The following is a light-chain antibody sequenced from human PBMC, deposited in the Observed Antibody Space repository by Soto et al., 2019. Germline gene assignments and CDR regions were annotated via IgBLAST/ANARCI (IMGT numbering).Light chain of an antibody. CDR3: SSYTSSSTSV. J-gene: IGLJ1*01. Sequence: QSAVTQPASVSGSTGPSITISCPGTSSDVGGYNYVSWYQQHPGKAPKLMIYEVSNRPSGVSNRFSGSKSGNTASLTISGLQAEEEADYYCSSYTSSSTSVFGTGTKVTVL. V-gene: IGLV2-14*01. CDR1: SSDVGGYNY. CDR2: EVS.